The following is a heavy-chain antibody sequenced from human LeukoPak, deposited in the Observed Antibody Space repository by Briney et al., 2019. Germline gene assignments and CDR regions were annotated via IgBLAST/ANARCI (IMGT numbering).Heavy chain of an antibody. J-gene: IGHJ6*03. CDR2: ITHSGST. CDR3: ARGLNIWFGYSYYYYYYMDV. CDR1: GGSFSGYY. D-gene: IGHD3-10*01. Sequence: PSETLSLTCAVYGGSFSGYYWSWIRQPPGKGLEWIGEITHSGSTNYNPSLKSRVTISVDTSKNQFSLKLSSVTAADTAVYYCARGLNIWFGYSYYYYYYMDVWGKGTTVTVSS. V-gene: IGHV4-34*01.